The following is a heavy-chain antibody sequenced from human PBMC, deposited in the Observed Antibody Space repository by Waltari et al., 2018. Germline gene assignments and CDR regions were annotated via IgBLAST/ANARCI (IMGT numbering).Heavy chain of an antibody. CDR2: MTENSAAM. D-gene: IGHD3-16*01. CDR3: ARRAVRGAYGGGDY. CDR1: GLTITPHV. V-gene: IGHV3-23*01. Sequence: EVQLLGSGGALVQPGGSTCLPVAASGLTITPHVPYWVRQAPGRGLEWVSAMTENSAAMTDADSVKGPFTVSRENAKNTHELQMNSRRVEDTAGYDCARRAVRGAYGGGDYWGQGTLVTVSS. J-gene: IGHJ4*02.